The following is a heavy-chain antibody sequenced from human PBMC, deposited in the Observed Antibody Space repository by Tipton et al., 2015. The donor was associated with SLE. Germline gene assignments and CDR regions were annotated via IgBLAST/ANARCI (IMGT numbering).Heavy chain of an antibody. CDR3: AGGTGAYFDH. CDR2: IRADGSNK. V-gene: IGHV3-30*02. Sequence: GSLRLSCATSGFTFSSYALSWVRQAPGKGLEWVAFIRADGSNKDYADSVKGRFTTSRDNSKNTLYLQMNRLRVEDTAVYYCAGGTGAYFDHWGQGTLVTVSS. J-gene: IGHJ4*02. D-gene: IGHD3-16*01. CDR1: GFTFSSYA.